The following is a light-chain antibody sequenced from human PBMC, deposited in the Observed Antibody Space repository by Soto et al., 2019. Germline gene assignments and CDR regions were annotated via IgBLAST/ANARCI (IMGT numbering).Light chain of an antibody. CDR2: DAS. CDR1: QNVGGY. J-gene: IGKJ4*01. V-gene: IGKV3-11*01. CDR3: QQRNSWPLT. Sequence: EIVLTQSPATLSLSPGERDTLSCRASQNVGGYLAWYQQKPGQAPRLLISDASNRAAGIPARFSGIGSGTDFILTISSLQPEDFAFYYCQQRNSWPLTFGGGTKVEIK.